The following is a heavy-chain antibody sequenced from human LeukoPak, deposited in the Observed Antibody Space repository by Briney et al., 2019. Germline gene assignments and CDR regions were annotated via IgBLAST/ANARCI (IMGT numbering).Heavy chain of an antibody. CDR2: IYHSGST. CDR1: GGSISSGDYY. V-gene: IGHV4-39*07. Sequence: SETLSLTCTVSGGSISSGDYYWSWIRQPPGKGLEWIGEIYHSGSTNYNPSLKSRVTISVDKSKNQFSLKLSSVTAADTAVYYCARAHVLLWFGELLSDAFDIWGQGTMVTVSS. J-gene: IGHJ3*02. D-gene: IGHD3-10*01. CDR3: ARAHVLLWFGELLSDAFDI.